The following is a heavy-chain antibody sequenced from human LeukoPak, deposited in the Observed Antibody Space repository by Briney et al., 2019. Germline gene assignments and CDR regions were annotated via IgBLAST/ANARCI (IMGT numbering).Heavy chain of an antibody. D-gene: IGHD3-10*01. Sequence: SVKVSCKASGGTFSSYAISWVRQAPGQGLEWMGGITPIFGTANYAQKFQGRVTITTDESTSTAYMELSSLRSEDTAVYYCARVAGRVGWFDPWGQGTLVTVSS. CDR1: GGTFSSYA. CDR2: ITPIFGTA. V-gene: IGHV1-69*05. CDR3: ARVAGRVGWFDP. J-gene: IGHJ5*02.